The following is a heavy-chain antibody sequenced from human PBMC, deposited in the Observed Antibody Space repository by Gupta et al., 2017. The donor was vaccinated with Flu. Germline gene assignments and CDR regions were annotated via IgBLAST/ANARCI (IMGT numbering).Heavy chain of an antibody. CDR1: GFTFSSYA. J-gene: IGHJ4*02. Sequence: EVQLLESGGGLVQPGGSLRLSCAASGFTFSSYAMSWVRQAPGKGLEWVSAISGSGGSTYYADSVKGRFTIARDNSKNTLYLQMNSLRAEDTAVYYCAKDPGPPIEQGSRAAAGAVGYWGQGTLVTVSS. D-gene: IGHD6-13*01. V-gene: IGHV3-23*01. CDR2: ISGSGGST. CDR3: AKDPGPPIEQGSRAAAGAVGY.